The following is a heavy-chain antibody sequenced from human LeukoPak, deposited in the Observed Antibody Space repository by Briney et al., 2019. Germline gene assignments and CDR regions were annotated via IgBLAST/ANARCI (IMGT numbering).Heavy chain of an antibody. Sequence: PGGSLRLSCAASGFIVSNDYMSWVRQAPGKGLEWVANINQDGSRIYYAGSVEGRFTISRDNAKDSLFLQMNSLRAEDTALYYCASSSYSSSSFWGQGTLVTVSS. J-gene: IGHJ4*02. CDR3: ASSSYSSSSF. CDR1: GFIVSNDY. CDR2: INQDGSRI. D-gene: IGHD6-6*01. V-gene: IGHV3-7*01.